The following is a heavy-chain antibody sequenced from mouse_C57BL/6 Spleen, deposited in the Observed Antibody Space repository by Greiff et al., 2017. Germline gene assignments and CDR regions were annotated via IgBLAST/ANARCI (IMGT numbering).Heavy chain of an antibody. J-gene: IGHJ4*01. Sequence: EVKLVESGGDLVKPGGSLKLSCAASGFTFSSYGMSWVRQTPDKRLEWVATISSGGSYTYYPDSVKGRFTISRDNAKNTLYLQMSSLKSEDTAMYYCARDYGSSLYAMDYWGQRTSVTVSS. CDR3: ARDYGSSLYAMDY. V-gene: IGHV5-6*02. CDR1: GFTFSSYG. CDR2: ISSGGSYT. D-gene: IGHD1-1*01.